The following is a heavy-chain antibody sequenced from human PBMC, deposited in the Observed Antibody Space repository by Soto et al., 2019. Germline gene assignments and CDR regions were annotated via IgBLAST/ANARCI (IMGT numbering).Heavy chain of an antibody. CDR3: AISYDSSGYYFGY. V-gene: IGHV5-51*01. J-gene: IGHJ4*02. CDR2: IYPGDSDT. CDR1: GYSFTSYW. D-gene: IGHD3-22*01. Sequence: GESLKISCKGSGYSFTSYWIGWVRQMPGKGLEWMGIIYPGDSDTRYSPSFQGQVTISADKSISTAYLQWSSLKASDTAMYYCAISYDSSGYYFGYWGQGTLVTVSS.